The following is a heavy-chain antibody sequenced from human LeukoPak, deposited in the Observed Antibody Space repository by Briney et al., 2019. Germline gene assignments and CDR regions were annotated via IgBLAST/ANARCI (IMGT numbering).Heavy chain of an antibody. CDR3: AKGELAAQKGY. CDR1: GFTFSDYY. CDR2: ISSSGST. J-gene: IGHJ4*02. Sequence: GGSLRLSCAASGFTFSDYYMSWIRQAPGKGLEWVSYISSSGSTYYADSVKGRFTISRDNSKNTLYLQMNSLRAEDTAVYYCAKGELAAQKGYWGQGTLVTVSS. D-gene: IGHD1-7*01. V-gene: IGHV3-11*01.